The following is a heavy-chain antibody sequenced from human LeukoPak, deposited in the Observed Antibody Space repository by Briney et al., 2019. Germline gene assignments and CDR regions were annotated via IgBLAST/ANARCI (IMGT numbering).Heavy chain of an antibody. CDR1: GFTFSSYD. V-gene: IGHV3-23*01. CDR3: AKVRTYFYHGLDV. CDR2: ISGSGDRT. D-gene: IGHD1-14*01. J-gene: IGHJ6*02. Sequence: GGSLRLSCAASGFTFSSYDVSWVRQAPGKGLEWVSAISGSGDRTHYADSVKGRFTISRDNSKNTLFLQVNSLRAEDTAVYYCAKVRTYFYHGLDVWGQGTTVTVSS.